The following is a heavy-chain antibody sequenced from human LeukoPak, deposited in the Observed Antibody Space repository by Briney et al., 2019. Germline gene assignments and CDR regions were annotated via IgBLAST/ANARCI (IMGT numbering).Heavy chain of an antibody. CDR2: INPNSGGT. Sequence: ASVKVSCKASGYTFTGYYMHWVRQAPGQGLEWMGWINPNSGGTNYAQKFQGRVTMTRDTSISTAYMELSRLRSDDTAVYYCARDNLGSSSDSWFDPWGQGTLVTVSS. D-gene: IGHD6-6*01. V-gene: IGHV1-2*02. J-gene: IGHJ5*02. CDR1: GYTFTGYY. CDR3: ARDNLGSSSDSWFDP.